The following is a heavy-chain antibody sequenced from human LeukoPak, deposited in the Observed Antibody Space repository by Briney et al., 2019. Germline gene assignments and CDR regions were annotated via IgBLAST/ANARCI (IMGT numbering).Heavy chain of an antibody. CDR2: INIGGTNT. Sequence: TGGSLRLYCAAYGFTVNDKYMSWIPQAPGKGLEWLLYINIGGTNTHYADPVKGRFTISRDNAKKYLDLEMNNLGAEDTAVYYCATEGAGFDTWGQGVPVTVSS. V-gene: IGHV3-11*01. CDR1: GFTVNDKY. J-gene: IGHJ5*02. CDR3: ATEGAGFDT.